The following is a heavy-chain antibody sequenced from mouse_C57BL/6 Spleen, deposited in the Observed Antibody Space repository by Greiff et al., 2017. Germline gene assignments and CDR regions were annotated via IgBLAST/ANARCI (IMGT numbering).Heavy chain of an antibody. CDR2: IHPNSGST. CDR3: ARRAHGDWYFDV. CDR1: GYTFTSYW. Sequence: QVQLQQPGAELVKPGASVKLSCKASGYTFTSYWMHWVKQRPGQGLVWIGMIHPNSGSTNYNEKFKSKATLTVDKSCSTAYMQLSSLTSEDSAVYYCARRAHGDWYFDVWGTGATVTVTS. J-gene: IGHJ1*03. V-gene: IGHV1-64*01.